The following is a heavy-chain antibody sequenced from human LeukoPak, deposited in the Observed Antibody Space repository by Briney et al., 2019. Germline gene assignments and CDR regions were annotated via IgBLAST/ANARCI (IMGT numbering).Heavy chain of an antibody. CDR3: ATNGGNTMILLDY. CDR1: GYTFSGYY. Sequence: GASVKVSCKASGYTFSGYYIHWVRQAPGQGLEWMGWINPNSGDTNYALKFQGRVTITRDTSISTAYMELSRLRSDDTAVYYCATNGGNTMILLDYWGQGTLVTVSS. J-gene: IGHJ4*02. CDR2: INPNSGDT. D-gene: IGHD3-22*01. V-gene: IGHV1-2*02.